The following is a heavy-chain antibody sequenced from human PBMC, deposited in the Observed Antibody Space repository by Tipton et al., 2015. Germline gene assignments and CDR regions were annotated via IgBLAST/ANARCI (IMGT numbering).Heavy chain of an antibody. CDR2: IIGSGGGT. CDR1: GFTFSSYA. V-gene: IGHV3-23*01. CDR3: AKDIGSSGMHGMDV. J-gene: IGHJ6*02. Sequence: SLRLSCAASGFTFSSYAMTWVRQAPGKGLEWVSTIIGSGGGTYYPDSVKGRFAISRDNSKNTVYLQMNSLSAEDTALYYCAKDIGSSGMHGMDVWGQGTTVTVSS. D-gene: IGHD3-10*01.